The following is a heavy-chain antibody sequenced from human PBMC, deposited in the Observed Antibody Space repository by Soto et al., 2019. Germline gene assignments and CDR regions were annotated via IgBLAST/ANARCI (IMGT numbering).Heavy chain of an antibody. CDR2: ISWNRDSI. V-gene: IGHV3-9*01. CDR1: GFTFDDDA. CDR3: ATSAAAACDS. Sequence: EVQLVESGGGLVQPGRSLRLSCVASGFTFDDDAMHWVRQAPGKGLEWVSGISWNRDSIGYADSVKGWFTISIDIAKNSLYLQMNSRSAEDTALCYCATSAAAACDSWGQGTLVTVSS. J-gene: IGHJ4*02. D-gene: IGHD2-15*01.